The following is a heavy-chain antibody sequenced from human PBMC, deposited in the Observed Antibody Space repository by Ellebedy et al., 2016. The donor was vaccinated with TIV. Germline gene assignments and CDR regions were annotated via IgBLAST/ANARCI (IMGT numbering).Heavy chain of an antibody. J-gene: IGHJ3*02. CDR3: ARVYCSGATCTAAFDI. CDR1: GFTFSNYW. V-gene: IGHV3-74*01. D-gene: IGHD2-15*01. CDR2: IGSDGIGT. Sequence: GESLKISCAASGFTFSNYWMHLVRQLPGEGLVWVSRIGSDGIGTSYADSVKGRFTSSRDNAKNTLFLQMNSLRADDTALYYCARVYCSGATCTAAFDIWGQGTMVTVSS.